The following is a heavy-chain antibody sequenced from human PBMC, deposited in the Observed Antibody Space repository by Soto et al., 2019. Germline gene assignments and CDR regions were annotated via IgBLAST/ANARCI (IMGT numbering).Heavy chain of an antibody. CDR3: TTDSYITTITVRFDY. Sequence: PGGSLRLSCAASGFTFSSYGMYWVRQAPGKGLEWVAVIWYDGSNKDYADSVKGRFTISRDNSKNMVYLEMNSLQTEDTAMYYCTTDSYITTITVRFDYWGHGTLVTVSS. CDR1: GFTFSSYG. J-gene: IGHJ4*01. V-gene: IGHV3-33*01. D-gene: IGHD3-22*01. CDR2: IWYDGSNK.